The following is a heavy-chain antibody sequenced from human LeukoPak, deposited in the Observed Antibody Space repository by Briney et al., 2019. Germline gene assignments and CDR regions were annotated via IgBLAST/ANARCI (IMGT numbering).Heavy chain of an antibody. CDR2: IKPKTGGETT. CDR1: GFTFSSYA. CDR3: ITPLPYSAQ. J-gene: IGHJ4*02. Sequence: GGSLRLSCAASGFTFSSYAMHWVRQAPGKGLEWVGRIKPKTGGETTEYAAPVKDRFSISRDDSKSMMYLQMNSLKTEDTAVYYCITPLPYSAQGGQGTLVTVSS. D-gene: IGHD2-21*01. V-gene: IGHV3-15*07.